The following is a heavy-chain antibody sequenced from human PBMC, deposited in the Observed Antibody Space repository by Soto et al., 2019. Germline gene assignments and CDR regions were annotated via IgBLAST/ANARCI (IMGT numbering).Heavy chain of an antibody. CDR1: GGSISSYY. CDR3: ARRLGSGGDYYYYYYGMDV. J-gene: IGHJ6*02. CDR2: IYYSGST. D-gene: IGHD3-10*01. V-gene: IGHV4-59*08. Sequence: PSETLSLTCTVSGGSISSYYWSWIRQPPGKGLEWIGYIYYSGSTNYNPSLKSRVTISVDTSKNQFSLKLSSVTAADTAVYYCARRLGSGGDYYYYYYGMDVWGQGTTVTVSS.